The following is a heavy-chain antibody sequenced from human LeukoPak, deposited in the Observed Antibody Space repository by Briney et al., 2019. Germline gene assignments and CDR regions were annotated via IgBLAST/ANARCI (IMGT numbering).Heavy chain of an antibody. CDR1: GYTFTDYY. CDR2: VDPEDGET. D-gene: IGHD1-26*01. CDR3: ATTPYSGSYRPYYFDY. Sequence: ASVKVSCKVSGYTFTDYYMHWVQQTPGKGLEWIGLVDPEDGETIYAEKFQGRVTITADTPTDTAYMELSSLRSEDTAVYYCATTPYSGSYRPYYFDYWGQGTLVTVSS. J-gene: IGHJ4*02. V-gene: IGHV1-69-2*01.